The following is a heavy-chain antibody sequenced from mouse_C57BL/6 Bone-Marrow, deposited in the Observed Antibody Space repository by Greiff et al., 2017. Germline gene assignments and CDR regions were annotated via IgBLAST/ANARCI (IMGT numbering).Heavy chain of an antibody. CDR1: GYTFTSYW. V-gene: IGHV1-59*01. CDR2: IDPSDSYT. J-gene: IGHJ2*01. Sequence: VQLQQPGAELVRPGTSVKLSCKASGYTFTSYWMHWVKHRPGQGLEWIGVIDPSDSYTNYHQKFKGKATLTVDTSSSTAYMQLSSLTSEDSAVYYCAREDGYDDFDYWGQGTTLTVSS. CDR3: AREDGYDDFDY. D-gene: IGHD2-2*01.